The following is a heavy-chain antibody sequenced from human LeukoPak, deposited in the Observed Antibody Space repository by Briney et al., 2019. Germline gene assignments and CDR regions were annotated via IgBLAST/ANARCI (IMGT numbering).Heavy chain of an antibody. CDR2: IIPIFGTA. CDR3: ARAPIYCSGGSCYRDYYYYYMDV. J-gene: IGHJ6*03. Sequence: SVKVSCKASGGTFSSYAISWVRQAPGQGLEWMGGIIPIFGTANYAQKFQGRVTITADKSTSTAYMELSSLRSDDTAVYYCARAPIYCSGGSCYRDYYYYYMDVWGKGTTVTDSS. CDR1: GGTFSSYA. D-gene: IGHD2-15*01. V-gene: IGHV1-69*06.